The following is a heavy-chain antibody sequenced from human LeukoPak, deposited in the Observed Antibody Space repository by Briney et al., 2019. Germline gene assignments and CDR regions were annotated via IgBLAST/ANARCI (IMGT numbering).Heavy chain of an antibody. CDR3: ARGMVRGPLFDY. Sequence: PSQTLSLTCTVSGGSISSGGYYWSWIRQHPGKGLEWIGYIYYSGSTYYNPSLKSRVTISVDTSKNQFSLKLSSVTAADTAVYYCARGMVRGPLFDYWGQGTLVTVSS. CDR1: GGSISSGGYY. CDR2: IYYSGST. D-gene: IGHD3-10*01. J-gene: IGHJ4*02. V-gene: IGHV4-31*03.